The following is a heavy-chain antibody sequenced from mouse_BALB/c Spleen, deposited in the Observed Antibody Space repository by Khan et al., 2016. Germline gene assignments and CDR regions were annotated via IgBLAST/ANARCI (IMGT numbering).Heavy chain of an antibody. V-gene: IGHV1-74*01. D-gene: IGHD1-1*01. CDR2: IHPSDRET. J-gene: IGHJ2*01. Sequence: QVQLQQPGAELVRPGVSVKLSCKASGYSFTSNWMNWVKQRPGQGLEWIGMIHPSDRETRLNQLFKDKATLTVDKSSSTAYMQLSSPTAEDSAVYYCAKMDYYGVRDYFEYWGQGTTLTVSS. CDR1: GYSFTSNW. CDR3: AKMDYYGVRDYFEY.